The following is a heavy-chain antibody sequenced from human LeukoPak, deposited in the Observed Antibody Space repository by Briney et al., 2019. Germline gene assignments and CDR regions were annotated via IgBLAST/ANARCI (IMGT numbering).Heavy chain of an antibody. Sequence: PSQTLSLTCTVSGGSISSGSYYWSWIRQPAGKGLEWIGRIYTSGSTNYNPSLKSRVTISVDTSKNQFSLKLSSVTAADTAVYYCARDQGDYDYVWGSYDWGQGTLVTVSS. CDR3: ARDQGDYDYVWGSYD. V-gene: IGHV4-61*02. CDR1: GGSISSGSYY. CDR2: IYTSGST. D-gene: IGHD3-16*01. J-gene: IGHJ4*02.